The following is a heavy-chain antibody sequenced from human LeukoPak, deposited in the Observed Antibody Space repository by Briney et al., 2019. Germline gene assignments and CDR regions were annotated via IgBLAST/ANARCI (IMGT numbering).Heavy chain of an antibody. Sequence: ASVKVSCKASGYTFTGYYMHWVRQAPGQGLEWMGWINSNSGGTKYAEKFQGRVTMTRDTSISTADMELSRLRSDDTAVYYCARALITEYNWNVIIYYYYYMDVWGKGTTVTVSS. D-gene: IGHD1-1*01. CDR3: ARALITEYNWNVIIYYYYYMDV. J-gene: IGHJ6*03. CDR2: INSNSGGT. V-gene: IGHV1-2*02. CDR1: GYTFTGYY.